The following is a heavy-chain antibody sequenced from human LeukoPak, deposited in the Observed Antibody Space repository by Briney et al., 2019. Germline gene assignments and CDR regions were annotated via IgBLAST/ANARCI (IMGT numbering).Heavy chain of an antibody. J-gene: IGHJ4*02. V-gene: IGHV3-7*05. CDR1: EFSFSGSW. CDR2: IKHDGSAT. D-gene: IGHD3-10*01. CDR3: AREYYNYFDY. Sequence: PGGSLRLSCAAAASEFSFSGSWMSWVRQTPGKGLEWVATIKHDGSATFYVDSVRGRFTISRDNAKNSLYLQMNSLRVEDTAVYYCAREYYNYFDYWGQGTQATVSS.